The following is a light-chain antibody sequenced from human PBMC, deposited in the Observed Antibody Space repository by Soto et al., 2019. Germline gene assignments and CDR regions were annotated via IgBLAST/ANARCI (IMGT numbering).Light chain of an antibody. CDR2: GVT. CDR1: SSDVGGYNY. J-gene: IGLJ1*01. V-gene: IGLV2-14*01. CDR3: SPYTSASTLLYL. Sequence: QSVLTQPASVSGSPGQSITISCTGTSSDVGGYNYVSWYQQHPGIAPKLLIYGVTNRPSGVSTRFSGSKSGNTASLTSSGLQAEDEADYHCSPYTSASTLLYLFGTGTKLTVL.